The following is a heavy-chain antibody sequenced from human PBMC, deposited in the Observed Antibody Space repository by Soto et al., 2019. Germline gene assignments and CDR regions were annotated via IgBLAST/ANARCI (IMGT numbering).Heavy chain of an antibody. CDR3: AGAVNRYAFDI. V-gene: IGHV1-69*02. J-gene: IGHJ3*02. CDR2: IIPILGIA. Sequence: QVQLVQSGAEVKKPGSSVKVSCKASGGTFSSYTISWVRQAPGQGLEWMGRIIPILGIANYAQKFQVRVTITADKSTSTAYMELCSLRSEDTAVYYCAGAVNRYAFDIWGQGTMVTVSS. CDR1: GGTFSSYT.